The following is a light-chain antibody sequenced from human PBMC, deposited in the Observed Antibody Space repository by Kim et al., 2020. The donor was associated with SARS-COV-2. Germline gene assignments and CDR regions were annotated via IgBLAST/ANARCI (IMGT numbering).Light chain of an antibody. CDR3: QQYNSWLLT. Sequence: EIVMTQSPATLSVSPGERATLSCRASQSVSSDLAWYQQKPGQAPRLLIYDASNTATGIPGWFSGSGSGTEFTLTISGLQSEDSAIYYCQQYNSWLLTFGQGTKLEI. V-gene: IGKV3-15*01. CDR1: QSVSSD. J-gene: IGKJ2*01. CDR2: DAS.